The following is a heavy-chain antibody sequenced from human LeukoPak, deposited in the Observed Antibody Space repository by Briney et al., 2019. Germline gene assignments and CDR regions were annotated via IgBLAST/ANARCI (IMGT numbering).Heavy chain of an antibody. J-gene: IGHJ4*02. CDR1: GGSISSSNYY. CDR2: FYYSGST. V-gene: IGHV4-39*01. CDR3: VYYYGSGSVEY. D-gene: IGHD3-10*01. Sequence: SETLSLTCTVSGGSISSSNYYWGWIRQPPGKGLEWIGSFYYSGSTNYNPSLKSRVTISVDTSKNQFSLKLSSVTAADTAVYYCVYYYGSGSVEYWGQGTLVTVSS.